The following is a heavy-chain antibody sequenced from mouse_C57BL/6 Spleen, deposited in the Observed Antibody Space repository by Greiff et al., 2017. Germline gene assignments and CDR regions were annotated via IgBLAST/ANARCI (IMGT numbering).Heavy chain of an antibody. D-gene: IGHD2-5*01. J-gene: IGHJ3*01. V-gene: IGHV3-6*01. Sequence: EVKLMESGPGLVKPSQSLSLTCSVTGYSITSGYYWNWIRQFPGNKLEWMGYISYDGSNNYNPSLKNRISITRDTSKNQFFLKLNSVTTEDTATYYCASEAYYSNWFAYWGQGTLVTVSA. CDR1: GYSITSGYY. CDR3: ASEAYYSNWFAY. CDR2: ISYDGSN.